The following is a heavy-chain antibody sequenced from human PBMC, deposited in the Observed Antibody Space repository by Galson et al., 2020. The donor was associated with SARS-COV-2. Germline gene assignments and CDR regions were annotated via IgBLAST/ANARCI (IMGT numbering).Heavy chain of an antibody. J-gene: IGHJ4*02. CDR1: GFTFSRYT. V-gene: IGHV3-21*01. CDR2: ISGGGINT. Sequence: NSGGSLRLSCATSGFTFSRYTIHWFRLPPGRGLEWVSSISGGGINTYYADSVKGRFTISRDNARDSMSLQMNSLRADDTAVYYCTRDPNDYDSRGTWGFDYWGQGTLVTVSS. D-gene: IGHD3-22*01. CDR3: TRDPNDYDSRGTWGFDY.